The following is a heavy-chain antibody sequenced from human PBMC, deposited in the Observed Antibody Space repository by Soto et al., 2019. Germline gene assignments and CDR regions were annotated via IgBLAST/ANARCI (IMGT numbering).Heavy chain of an antibody. CDR1: GGTFSSYA. V-gene: IGHV1-69*13. CDR3: ARQYYDSSGYYLDY. CDR2: IIPIFGTA. J-gene: IGHJ4*02. D-gene: IGHD3-22*01. Sequence: SVKVSCKASGGTFSSYAISWVRQAPGQGLEWMGGIIPIFGTANYAQKFQGRVTITADESTSTAYMELSSLRSEDTSVYYCARQYYDSSGYYLDYWGQGSLVTVSS.